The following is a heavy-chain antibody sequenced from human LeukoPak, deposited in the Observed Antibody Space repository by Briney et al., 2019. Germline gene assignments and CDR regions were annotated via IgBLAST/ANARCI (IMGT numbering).Heavy chain of an antibody. Sequence: PSETLSLTCTVSGGSISSGGYDWSWIRQHPGKGLEWIGYIYYSGSTYYNPSLKSRVTISVDTSKNQFSLKLSSVTAADTVVYYCAREMVRSKHYYDSSGYSDWGQGTLVTVSS. D-gene: IGHD3-22*01. V-gene: IGHV4-31*03. CDR1: GGSISSGGYD. CDR3: AREMVRSKHYYDSSGYSD. CDR2: IYYSGST. J-gene: IGHJ4*02.